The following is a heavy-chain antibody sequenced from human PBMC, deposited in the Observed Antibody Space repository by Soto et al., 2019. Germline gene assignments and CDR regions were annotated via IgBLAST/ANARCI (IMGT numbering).Heavy chain of an antibody. Sequence: LSLTCTVSGGSISSGGYYWSWLRQHPGEGLEWIGYIFDSGTTYYNPSLKSRVTISVDPSKSQFSLRLTSVTATDTAVYYCASQASGWYPDYWGQGTLVTVSS. V-gene: IGHV4-31*03. D-gene: IGHD6-19*01. CDR2: IFDSGTT. CDR3: ASQASGWYPDY. J-gene: IGHJ4*02. CDR1: GGSISSGGYY.